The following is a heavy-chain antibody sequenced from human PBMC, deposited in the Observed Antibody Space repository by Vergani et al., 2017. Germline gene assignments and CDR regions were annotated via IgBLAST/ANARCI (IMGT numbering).Heavy chain of an antibody. V-gene: IGHV3-7*01. Sequence: EVQLVESGGGLVQPGGSLRLSCAASGFTFSSYWMSWVRQAPGKGLEWVANIKQDGSEKYYVDSVKGRFTISRDNAKNSLYLQMNSLRAEDTAVYYCARDFAGDYDYYYYYMDVWGKGTTVTVSS. J-gene: IGHJ6*03. CDR1: GFTFSSYW. D-gene: IGHD4-17*01. CDR3: ARDFAGDYDYYYYYMDV. CDR2: IKQDGSEK.